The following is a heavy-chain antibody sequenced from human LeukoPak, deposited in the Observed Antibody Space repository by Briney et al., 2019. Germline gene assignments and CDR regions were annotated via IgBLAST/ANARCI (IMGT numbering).Heavy chain of an antibody. J-gene: IGHJ3*02. CDR3: ARRLNRDIVVVVAAPDAFDI. V-gene: IGHV3-21*01. D-gene: IGHD2-15*01. Sequence: PGGSLRLSCAASGFTFSSYSMNWVRQAPGKGLEWVSSISSSSSYMYYADSVKGRFTISRDNAKNSLYLQMNSLRAEDTAVYYCARRLNRDIVVVVAAPDAFDIWGQGTMVTVSS. CDR1: GFTFSSYS. CDR2: ISSSSSYM.